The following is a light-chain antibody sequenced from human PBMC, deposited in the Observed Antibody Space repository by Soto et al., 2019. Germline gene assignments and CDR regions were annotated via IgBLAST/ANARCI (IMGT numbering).Light chain of an antibody. Sequence: DVQMTQSPSSLSASVGDRVTITCRASQDINSYLAWYQQKPGNAPKSLIYAASILQTGDASRFSGSESGTDFTPTISNLQPEDSATYYCQQYNIYPLTFGGGTKVEIK. CDR2: AAS. CDR1: QDINSY. J-gene: IGKJ4*01. CDR3: QQYNIYPLT. V-gene: IGKV1D-16*01.